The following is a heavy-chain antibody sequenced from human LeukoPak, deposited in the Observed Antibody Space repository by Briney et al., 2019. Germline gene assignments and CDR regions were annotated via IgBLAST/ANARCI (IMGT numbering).Heavy chain of an antibody. CDR1: GYTLTELS. V-gene: IGHV1-24*01. Sequence: ASVKVSCKVSGYTLTELSMHWVRQAPGKGLEWMGGFDPEDGETIYAQKFQGRVTMTMDTSTSTVYMELSSLRSEDTAVYYCAREGAREYVLDYYLDYWGQGTLVTVSS. D-gene: IGHD2-8*01. CDR3: AREGAREYVLDYYLDY. CDR2: FDPEDGET. J-gene: IGHJ4*02.